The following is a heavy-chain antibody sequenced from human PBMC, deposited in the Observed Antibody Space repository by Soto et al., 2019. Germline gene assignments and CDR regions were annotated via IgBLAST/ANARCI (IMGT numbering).Heavy chain of an antibody. J-gene: IGHJ5*02. CDR1: GFSLTTRGVG. D-gene: IGHD3-16*01. V-gene: IGHV2-5*02. CDR3: AHIPNYYQYDWFDP. CDR2: IYWDDDK. Sequence: QITLKESGPPLVKPTQTLTLTRTFSGFSLTTRGVGVGWIRQPPGKALECLALIYWDDDKRYSPSLQSRLSITKDTSKHQVVLTMTNVDPVDTATYYCAHIPNYYQYDWFDPWGQGTLVSVSS.